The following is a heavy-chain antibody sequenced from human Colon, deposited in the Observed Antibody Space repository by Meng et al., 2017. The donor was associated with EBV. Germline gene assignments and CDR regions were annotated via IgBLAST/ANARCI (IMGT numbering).Heavy chain of an antibody. D-gene: IGHD6-19*01. J-gene: IGHJ4*02. V-gene: IGHV7-4-1*02. Sequence: HVQLVQSGFELKKPGASVKVSCKASGYTFTRYPMNWVRQAPGQGLEWMGWISTNTGNPTYAQGFTGRFVFSVDTSVSTAYLQISSLKAEDTAVYYCGTLKYTSGFYGPAYWGQGALVTVSS. CDR3: GTLKYTSGFYGPAY. CDR2: ISTNTGNP. CDR1: GYTFTRYP.